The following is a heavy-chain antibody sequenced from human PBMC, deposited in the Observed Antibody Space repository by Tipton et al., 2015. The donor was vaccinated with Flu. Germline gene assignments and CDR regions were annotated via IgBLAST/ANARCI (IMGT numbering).Heavy chain of an antibody. CDR1: GGSISSYY. V-gene: IGHV4-59*01. J-gene: IGHJ3*02. CDR3: ARESPELELGGLDI. D-gene: IGHD1-7*01. Sequence: TLSLTCTVSGGSISSYYWSWIRQPPGKGLEWIGYIYCSGSTNYNPSLKSRVTISVDTSKNQFSLKLSSVTAADTAVYYCARESPELELGGLDIWGQGTMVTVSS. CDR2: IYCSGST.